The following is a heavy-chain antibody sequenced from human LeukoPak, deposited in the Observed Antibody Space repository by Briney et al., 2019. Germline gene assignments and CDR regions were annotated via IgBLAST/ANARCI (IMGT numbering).Heavy chain of an antibody. Sequence: APVKVSCKASGYTFTGYAIHWMRQAPGQGLEWMGWINPEKRDTGYAHKFQGRVTMTSDTSISTAYMELSSLRSDDTAVYYCAKKVRGPSHPLDFWGQGTLVTVSS. J-gene: IGHJ4*02. CDR3: AKKVRGPSHPLDF. CDR2: INPEKRDT. V-gene: IGHV1-2*02. D-gene: IGHD5-12*01. CDR1: GYTFTGYA.